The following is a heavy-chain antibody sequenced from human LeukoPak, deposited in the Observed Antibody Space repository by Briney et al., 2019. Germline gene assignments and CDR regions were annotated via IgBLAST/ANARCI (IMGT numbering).Heavy chain of an antibody. CDR3: ARVGFYDSSGYVDY. CDR1: GFTFSSYW. Sequence: PGGSLRLSCAASGFTFSSYWMHWVRQAPGKGLEWVSGINWNGGSTGYADSVKGRFTISRDNAKNSLYLQMNSLRAEDTALYYCARVGFYDSSGYVDYWGQGTLVTVSS. CDR2: INWNGGST. V-gene: IGHV3-20*04. J-gene: IGHJ4*02. D-gene: IGHD3-22*01.